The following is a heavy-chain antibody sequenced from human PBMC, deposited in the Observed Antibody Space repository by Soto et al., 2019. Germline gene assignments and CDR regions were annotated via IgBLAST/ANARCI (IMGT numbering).Heavy chain of an antibody. V-gene: IGHV3-23*01. J-gene: IGHJ4*02. CDR3: AKWVSSKNLDN. CDR2: ISGTGDAT. Sequence: EVQLLESGGGLVQPGESLRLSCAVSGFTFNNYAMSWVRQAPGKGLEWVSIISGTGDATYYADSVKGRFTISRDNSKNTLYLQMNSLRAEDTAIYYCAKWVSSKNLDNWGQGTLVTVSS. CDR1: GFTFNNYA.